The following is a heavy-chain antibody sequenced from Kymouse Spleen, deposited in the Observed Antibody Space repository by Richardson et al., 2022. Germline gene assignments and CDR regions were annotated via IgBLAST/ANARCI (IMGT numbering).Heavy chain of an antibody. CDR1: GGSFSGYY. CDR2: INHSGST. D-gene: IGHD4-11,IGHD4-11*01. V-gene: IGHV4-34*01. CDR3: ARGRTTVPYFDY. Sequence: QVQLQQWGAGLLKPSETLSLTCAVYGGSFSGYYWSWIRQPPGKGLEWIGEINHSGSTNYNPSLKSRVTISVDTSKNQFSLKLSSVTAADTAVYYCARGRTTVPYFDYWGQGTLVTVSS. J-gene: IGHJ4*02.